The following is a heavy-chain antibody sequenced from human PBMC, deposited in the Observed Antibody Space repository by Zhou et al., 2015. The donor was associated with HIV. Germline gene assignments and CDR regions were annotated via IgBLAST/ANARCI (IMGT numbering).Heavy chain of an antibody. CDR3: ARAAQWLVPHYYYYGMDV. J-gene: IGHJ6*02. CDR2: INPNSGGT. D-gene: IGHD6-19*01. Sequence: QVQLVQSGAEVKKPGASVKVSCKASGYTFTGYYMHWVRQAPGQGLEWMGWINPNSGGTNYAQKFQGWVTMTRDTSISTAYMELSRLRSDDTAVYYCARAAQWLVPHYYYYGMDVWGQGTTVTRLL. V-gene: IGHV1-2*04. CDR1: GYTFTGYY.